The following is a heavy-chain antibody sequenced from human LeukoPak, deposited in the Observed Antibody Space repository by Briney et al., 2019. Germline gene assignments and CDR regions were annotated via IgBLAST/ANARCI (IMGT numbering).Heavy chain of an antibody. D-gene: IGHD6-19*01. V-gene: IGHV3-23*01. J-gene: IGHJ5*01. CDR2: ISGSGDST. CDR3: ANTLSVGWVPQYDS. Sequence: GGSLRLSCAASGFTFRSYAMSWVRQAPGKGLEWVSGISGSGDSTHYADSVKGRFTISRDNSKNTLYLQMNSLTDEDTAVYYCANTLSVGWVPQYDSSGQGVLVTVSS. CDR1: GFTFRSYA.